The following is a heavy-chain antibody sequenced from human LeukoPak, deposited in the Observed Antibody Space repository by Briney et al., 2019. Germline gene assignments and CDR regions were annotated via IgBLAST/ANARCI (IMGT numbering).Heavy chain of an antibody. CDR2: INHSGST. D-gene: IGHD2-15*01. Sequence: PSETLSLTCAVYCGSFSGYYWSWIRHPPGKGLEWIGEINHSGSTNYNPSLKSRVTISVDTSKNQFSLTLSSVTAADTAVYCCARARMQFDPWGQGTLVTVSS. CDR1: CGSFSGYY. V-gene: IGHV4-34*01. J-gene: IGHJ5*02. CDR3: ARARMQFDP.